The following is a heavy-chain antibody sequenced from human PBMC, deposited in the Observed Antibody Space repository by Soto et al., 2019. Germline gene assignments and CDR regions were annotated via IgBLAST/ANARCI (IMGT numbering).Heavy chain of an antibody. CDR3: AREGYCSSGSCALYSHEYFGMDV. Sequence: ASVKVSCKASGYAFTRYGSSWVRQAPGKGLEWMGWMSSYNKNTNSAQKFQGRVTMTRDTFTNTAYMDLRSLTSDDTAVYYCAREGYCSSGSCALYSHEYFGMDVWGHGTTVTHSS. J-gene: IGHJ6*02. D-gene: IGHD2-15*01. CDR2: MSSYNKNT. V-gene: IGHV1-18*01. CDR1: GYAFTRYG.